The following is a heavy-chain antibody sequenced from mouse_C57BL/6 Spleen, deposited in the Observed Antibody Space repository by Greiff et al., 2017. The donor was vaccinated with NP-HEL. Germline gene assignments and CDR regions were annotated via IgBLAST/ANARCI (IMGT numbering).Heavy chain of an antibody. J-gene: IGHJ4*01. Sequence: EVKLMESEGGLVQPGSSMKLSCTASGFTFSDYYMAWVRQVPDKGLEWVANINNDGSSTYYLDSLKSRFIISRDNAKNILYLQRMSLKSEDTATYYCARVGIRNAMYYWGQGTSVTVSS. D-gene: IGHD2-4*01. CDR3: ARVGIRNAMYY. V-gene: IGHV5-16*01. CDR1: GFTFSDYY. CDR2: INNDGSST.